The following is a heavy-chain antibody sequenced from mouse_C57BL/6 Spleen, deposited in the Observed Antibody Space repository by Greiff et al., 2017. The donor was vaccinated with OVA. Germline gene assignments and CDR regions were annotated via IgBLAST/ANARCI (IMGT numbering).Heavy chain of an antibody. Sequence: QVQLQQSGAELVRPGASVTLSCKASGYTFTDYEMHWVKQTPVHGLEWIGAIDPETGGTAYNQKFKGKAILAADKSSTTAYMERRSLTSEDSAVYYCTRNWDGWYFDVWGTGTTVTVSS. D-gene: IGHD4-1*01. CDR1: GYTFTDYE. V-gene: IGHV1-15*01. CDR3: TRNWDGWYFDV. CDR2: IDPETGGT. J-gene: IGHJ1*03.